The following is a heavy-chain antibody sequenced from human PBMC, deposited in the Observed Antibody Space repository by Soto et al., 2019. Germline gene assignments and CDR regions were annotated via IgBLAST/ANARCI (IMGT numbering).Heavy chain of an antibody. J-gene: IGHJ5*02. Sequence: PGESLKISCKGSGSSFTSYWLGWVRQMPGKGLEWMGIIYPGDSDTRYSPSFQGQVTISAVKSISTAYLQWSSLKASDTAMYYCARVYRGGDCTITKNWFDPRGQRALVTVSS. CDR2: IYPGDSDT. CDR1: GSSFTSYW. D-gene: IGHD2-21*02. V-gene: IGHV5-51*01. CDR3: ARVYRGGDCTITKNWFDP.